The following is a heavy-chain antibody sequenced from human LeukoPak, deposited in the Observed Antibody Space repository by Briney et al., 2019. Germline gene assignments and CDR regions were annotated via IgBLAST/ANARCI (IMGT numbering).Heavy chain of an antibody. CDR3: AGLRYSRPIDVDY. CDR2: IYYSGST. J-gene: IGHJ4*02. D-gene: IGHD2-21*01. V-gene: IGHV4-39*01. Sequence: SETLSLTCTVSGGSISSSSYYWGWIRQPPGKGLEWIGSIYYSGSTYYNPSLKSRVTISVDTSKNQFSLKLSSVTAADTAVYYCAGLRYSRPIDVDYWGQGTLVTVSS. CDR1: GGSISSSSYY.